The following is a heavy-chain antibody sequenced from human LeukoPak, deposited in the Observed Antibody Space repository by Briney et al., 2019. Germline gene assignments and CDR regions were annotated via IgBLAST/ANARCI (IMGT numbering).Heavy chain of an antibody. V-gene: IGHV1-18*01. D-gene: IGHD3-10*01. J-gene: IGHJ6*02. CDR1: GYTFTSYG. CDR3: ARSATNRDISASGSDYYYYGMDV. Sequence: ASVKVSCKASGYTFTSYGITWVRQAPGQGLEWMGGIIAYNGNTNYAQKLQGRVTMTTDTSTSTAYMELRSLRSDDTAVYYCARSATNRDISASGSDYYYYGMDVWGQGTTVTVSS. CDR2: IIAYNGNT.